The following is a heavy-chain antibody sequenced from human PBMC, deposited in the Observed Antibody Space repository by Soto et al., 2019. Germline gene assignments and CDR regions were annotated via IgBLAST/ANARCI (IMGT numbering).Heavy chain of an antibody. D-gene: IGHD5-12*01. CDR2: IWYDGSNK. CDR1: GFTFSSYG. V-gene: IGHV3-33*01. CDR3: ARDVRASSGYDYSDY. J-gene: IGHJ4*02. Sequence: GGSLRLSCAASGFTFSSYGMHWVRQAPGKGLEWVAVIWYDGSNKYYADSVKGRFTISRDNSKNTLYLQMNSLRAEDTAVYYCARDVRASSGYDYSDYWGQGTLVTVSS.